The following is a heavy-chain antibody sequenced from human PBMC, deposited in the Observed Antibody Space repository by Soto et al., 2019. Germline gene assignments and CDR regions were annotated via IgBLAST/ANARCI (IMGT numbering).Heavy chain of an antibody. CDR2: IHSSGRS. J-gene: IGHJ5*02. CDR1: GGAFSSYF. CDR3: ARDDPFDP. V-gene: IGHV4-59*01. Sequence: QVRLRESGPQVVKPSATLSLNCNVSGGAFSSYFWSWIRQAPGKGLEWIGNIHSSGRSNYNPSFKSRVSMSRDPSKNQFSVRLTSVTPADTAVYYCARDDPFDPWGQGILVTVSS.